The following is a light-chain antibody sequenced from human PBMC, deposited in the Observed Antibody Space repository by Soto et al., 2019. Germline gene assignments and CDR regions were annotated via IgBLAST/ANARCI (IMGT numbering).Light chain of an antibody. CDR2: DAS. CDR3: QQRSSWPIT. J-gene: IGKJ5*01. Sequence: EIVLTQSPATLSLSPGERATLSCRASQSVSNYLAWYQQKPGQAPRLLIHDASDRATGIPARFSGSGSETDFTLTTSSLEPEDFALYYCQQRSSWPITFGXGTRLEIK. CDR1: QSVSNY. V-gene: IGKV3-11*01.